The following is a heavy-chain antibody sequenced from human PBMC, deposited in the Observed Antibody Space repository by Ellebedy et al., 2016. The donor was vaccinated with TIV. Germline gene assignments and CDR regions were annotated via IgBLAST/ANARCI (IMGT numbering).Heavy chain of an antibody. CDR2: IYYSGST. CDR1: GVSITSYY. D-gene: IGHD5-18*01. CDR3: ASGFSYGLLDY. V-gene: IGHV4-59*01. J-gene: IGHJ4*02. Sequence: MPSETLSLTCSVSGVSITSYYWSWIRQPPGKGLEWIGNIYYSGSTNYNPSLKSRVTISVDTSKNQFSLKLSSVTAADTAVFYCASGFSYGLLDYWGQGTLVAVSS.